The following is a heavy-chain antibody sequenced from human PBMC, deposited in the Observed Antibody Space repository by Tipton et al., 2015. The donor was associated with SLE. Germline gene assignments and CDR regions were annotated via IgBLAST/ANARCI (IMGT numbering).Heavy chain of an antibody. Sequence: TLSLTCTVYGGSFSGYYWSWIRQPPGKGLEWIGEINHNGGTNYNPSLKSRVTISLDTSKNQFSLKLSSVTAADTAVYYCARARRGSSSWYTALFDYWGQGTLVTVSS. J-gene: IGHJ4*02. D-gene: IGHD6-13*01. CDR3: ARARRGSSSWYTALFDY. CDR1: GGSFSGYY. V-gene: IGHV4-34*01. CDR2: INHNGGT.